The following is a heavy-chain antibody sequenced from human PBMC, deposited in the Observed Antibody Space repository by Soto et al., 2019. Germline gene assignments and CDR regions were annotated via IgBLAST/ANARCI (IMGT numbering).Heavy chain of an antibody. CDR2: ISGSGGST. CDR1: GFTFSSYA. CDR3: AKVIAVAEYYFDY. Sequence: GGSLRLSCAASGFTFSSYAMSWVRQAPGKGLEWVSAISGSGGSTYYADSVKGRFTISRDNSKNPLYLQMNSLRAEDTAVYYCAKVIAVAEYYFDYWGQGTLVTVSS. J-gene: IGHJ4*02. D-gene: IGHD6-19*01. V-gene: IGHV3-23*01.